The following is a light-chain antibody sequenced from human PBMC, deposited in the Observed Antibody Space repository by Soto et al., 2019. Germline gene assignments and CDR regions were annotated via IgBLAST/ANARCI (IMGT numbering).Light chain of an antibody. CDR1: QDISNF. CDR3: QHYDNLPLT. J-gene: IGKJ4*01. CDR2: DAS. V-gene: IGKV1-33*01. Sequence: DIQMTQSPSSLSASVGDRVTITCQASQDISNFLNWYQQKPGKAPKLLIYDASNLETGVPSRFSGSGSGTDFTFTITSLQPEDSATYYCQHYDNLPLTFGGGTKVEI.